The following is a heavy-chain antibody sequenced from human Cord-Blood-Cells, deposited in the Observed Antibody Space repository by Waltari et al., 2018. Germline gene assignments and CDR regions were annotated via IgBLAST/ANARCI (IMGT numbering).Heavy chain of an antibody. CDR3: ARASGVWYFDL. D-gene: IGHD3-16*01. CDR1: GFTFSSYA. Sequence: QVQLVESGGGVVQPGRSLRLSCAASGFTFSSYAMHWVRQAPGKGLEWVAVISYEGSNKYYADSVKGRFTISRDNSKNTLYLQMNSLRAEDTAVYYCARASGVWYFDLWGRGTLVTVSS. J-gene: IGHJ2*01. CDR2: ISYEGSNK. V-gene: IGHV3-30-3*01.